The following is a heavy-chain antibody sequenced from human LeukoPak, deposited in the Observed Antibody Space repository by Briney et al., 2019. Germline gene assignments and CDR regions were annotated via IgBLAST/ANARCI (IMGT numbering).Heavy chain of an antibody. Sequence: GGSLRLSCAPSGFTFNNAWMNWVRQAPGKGLEWVGQIKSETDGGRTDYAAPVKGRFSISRDDSKNTLYLQMNSLKTEDTALYYCTTNSRMVFPIIGGFDLWGRGTLVTVSS. CDR3: TTNSRMVFPIIGGFDL. CDR1: GFTFNNAW. V-gene: IGHV3-15*01. D-gene: IGHD2-15*01. J-gene: IGHJ2*01. CDR2: IKSETDGGRT.